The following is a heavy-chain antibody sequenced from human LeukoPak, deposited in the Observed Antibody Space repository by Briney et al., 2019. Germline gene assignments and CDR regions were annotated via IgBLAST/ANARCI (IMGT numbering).Heavy chain of an antibody. D-gene: IGHD1-1*01. V-gene: IGHV3-23*01. CDR2: ISKSGDHT. J-gene: IGHJ4*02. CDR1: GLTFNNYA. CDR3: ARALTTLTYEGY. Sequence: GGSLRLSCAVSGLTFNNYAMSWVRQAPGKGLEWVSAISKSGDHTYYAASAKGRFTIYRDNSKNTQYLQMNSLRAEDTAVYYCARALTTLTYEGYWGQGTLVTVSS.